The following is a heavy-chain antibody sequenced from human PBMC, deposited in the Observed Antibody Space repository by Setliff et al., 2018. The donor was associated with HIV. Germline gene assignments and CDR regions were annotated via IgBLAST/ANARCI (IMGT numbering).Heavy chain of an antibody. V-gene: IGHV1-8*02. CDR2: MNPKSGNT. CDR1: GYTFTSYG. Sequence: GASVKVSCKASGYTFTSYGISWVRQAPGQGLEWMGWMNPKSGNTGYAQRFQGRVTMTRDTSGSTAYMELSSLRSEDTAVYYGARGAWYTSGWHSSRYLDVWGKGTTVTVS. D-gene: IGHD6-25*01. CDR3: ARGAWYTSGWHSSRYLDV. J-gene: IGHJ6*03.